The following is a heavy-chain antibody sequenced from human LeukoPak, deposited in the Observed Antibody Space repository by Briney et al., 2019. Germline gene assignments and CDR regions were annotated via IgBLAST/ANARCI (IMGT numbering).Heavy chain of an antibody. CDR3: ARGDLPLYYFDY. V-gene: IGHV3-30-3*01. J-gene: IGHJ4*02. CDR1: GFTFSSYA. D-gene: IGHD5-24*01. Sequence: PAQSLRLSCAASGFTFSSYAMHWVRQAPDKGLEWVAVISYDGSNKYYADSVKGRLTISRDNSKNTLYLQMNSLGAEDTAEYYCARGDLPLYYFDYWGQGTLVTVSS. CDR2: ISYDGSNK.